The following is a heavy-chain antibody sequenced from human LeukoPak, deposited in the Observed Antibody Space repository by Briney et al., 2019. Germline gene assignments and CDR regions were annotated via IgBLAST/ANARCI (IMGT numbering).Heavy chain of an antibody. CDR2: ISSLSGTR. D-gene: IGHD3-22*01. CDR3: ASLAHYYYDSSGERDY. Sequence: GGSLRLSCAASGFTFGSYSMNWVRQAPGKGLEWVSFISSLSGTREYADSVKGRFTISRDNAKNSLYLQMDSLRAEDTAVYYCASLAHYYYDSSGERDYRGQGTLVTVSS. CDR1: GFTFGSYS. J-gene: IGHJ4*02. V-gene: IGHV3-48*01.